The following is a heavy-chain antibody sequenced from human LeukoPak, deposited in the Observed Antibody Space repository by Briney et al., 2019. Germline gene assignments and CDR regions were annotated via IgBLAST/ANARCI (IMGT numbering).Heavy chain of an antibody. CDR2: ITDSGGIT. CDR3: TKGNIGYYFDY. J-gene: IGHJ4*02. V-gene: IGHV3-23*01. CDR1: GFTFSSYT. Sequence: GGSLRLSCAASGFTFSSYTMSWVRLAPGKGLEWVSSITDSGGITYYADSVKGRFTISRDNSKNMLYFQMNSLRAEDTAVYYCTKGNIGYYFDYWGQGTLVTVSS. D-gene: IGHD2/OR15-2a*01.